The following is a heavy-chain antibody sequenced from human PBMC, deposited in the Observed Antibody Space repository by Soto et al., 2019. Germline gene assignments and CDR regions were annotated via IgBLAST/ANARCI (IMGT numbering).Heavy chain of an antibody. V-gene: IGHV3-53*02. CDR2: TYTGGNT. D-gene: IGHD3-10*01. CDR3: AREGYPYGVDY. Sequence: EMQLVETGGGLIQPGGSLTLSCAASGFTVSAKYMHWVRQAPGKGLEWVSLTYTGGNTYYATSVRCRFTVSRDISKNTLYLQINSLSAEDTAVYYCAREGYPYGVDYWGQGSLVTVSS. CDR1: GFTVSAKY. J-gene: IGHJ4*02.